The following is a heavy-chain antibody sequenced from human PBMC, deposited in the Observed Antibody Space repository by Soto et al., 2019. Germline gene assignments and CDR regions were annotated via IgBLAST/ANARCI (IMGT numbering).Heavy chain of an antibody. J-gene: IGHJ3*01. CDR2: INPNRGGT. Sequence: QVQLVQSGAEVKKPGASVKVSCEASGYTFTNYYIHWVRQARGQGLECMGWINPNRGGTNFAQKFQGRVSMTRDTSITTAYMELNRLTSDDTAVYYCARDLGYGGNSGAFDVWGQGTMITVSS. D-gene: IGHD4-17*01. CDR1: GYTFTNYY. CDR3: ARDLGYGGNSGAFDV. V-gene: IGHV1-2*02.